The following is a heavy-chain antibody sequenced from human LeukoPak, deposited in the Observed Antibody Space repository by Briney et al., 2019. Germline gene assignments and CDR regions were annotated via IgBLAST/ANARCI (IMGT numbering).Heavy chain of an antibody. Sequence: PGGSLRLFCAASGFTDRSHYMSWVRHAPGKRLEWVSVIYSGGGTYYADSVKGRFTISRDNSNSMIYLQMNSLRAEDTAVYYCARSSENWGQGTLVTVSS. V-gene: IGHV3-53*01. CDR1: GFTDRSHY. CDR3: ARSSEN. J-gene: IGHJ4*02. CDR2: IYSGGGT.